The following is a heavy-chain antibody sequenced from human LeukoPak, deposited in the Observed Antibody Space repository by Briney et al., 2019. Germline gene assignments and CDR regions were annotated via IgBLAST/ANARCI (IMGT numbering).Heavy chain of an antibody. V-gene: IGHV4-34*01. CDR2: INHSGST. Sequence: SETLSLTCAVYGGSFSGYYWSWIRQPPGKGLEWIGEINHSGSTNYNPSLKGRVTISVDTSKNQFSLKLSSVTAADTAVYYCARSPTRGSGSSSFDYWGQGTLVTVSS. J-gene: IGHJ4*02. D-gene: IGHD3-10*01. CDR1: GGSFSGYY. CDR3: ARSPTRGSGSSSFDY.